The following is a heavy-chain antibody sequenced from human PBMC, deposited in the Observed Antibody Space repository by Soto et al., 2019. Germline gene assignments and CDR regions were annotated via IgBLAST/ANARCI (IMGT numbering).Heavy chain of an antibody. Sequence: QVQLVQSGAEVKKPGASVKVSCKASGYTFTSYGISWVRQAPGQGLEWMGWISAYHGNTNYAQKLQGRVTMTTDTSTSTAYMELRSLRSDDTAVYYCARVIVVVVAATVSVNWFDPWGQGTLVTVSS. CDR2: ISAYHGNT. J-gene: IGHJ5*02. CDR1: GYTFTSYG. V-gene: IGHV1-18*04. CDR3: ARVIVVVVAATVSVNWFDP. D-gene: IGHD2-15*01.